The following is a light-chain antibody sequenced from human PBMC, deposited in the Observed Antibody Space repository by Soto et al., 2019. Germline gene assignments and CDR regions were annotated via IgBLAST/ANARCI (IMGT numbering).Light chain of an antibody. V-gene: IGKV1-39*01. CDR2: AAS. CDR1: QSISSY. Sequence: DIQMTQSPSSLSASVGDIVTITCRASQSISSYLNWYQQKPGKAPKLLIYAASSLQSGVPSRFSGTESGTDFNITISSLQHTDFATCYCQESYSTPPWAFGPGTTVDIK. J-gene: IGKJ1*01. CDR3: QESYSTPPWA.